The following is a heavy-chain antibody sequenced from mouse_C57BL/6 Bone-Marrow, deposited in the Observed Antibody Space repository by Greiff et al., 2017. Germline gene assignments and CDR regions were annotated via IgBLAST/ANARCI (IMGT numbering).Heavy chain of an antibody. Sequence: EVMLVESGGGLVQPGGSLKLSCAASGFTFSDYYMYWVRQTPETRLEWVAYLSNGGGSTYYPDTVKGRFTISRDNAKNTLYLQMSRLKSEDTAMYYCARHGRLRPYWYFDVWGTGTTVTVSS. D-gene: IGHD2-2*01. CDR2: LSNGGGST. V-gene: IGHV5-12*01. CDR1: GFTFSDYY. CDR3: ARHGRLRPYWYFDV. J-gene: IGHJ1*03.